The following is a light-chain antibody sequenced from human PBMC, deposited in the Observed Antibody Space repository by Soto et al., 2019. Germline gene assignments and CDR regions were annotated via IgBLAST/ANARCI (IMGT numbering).Light chain of an antibody. J-gene: IGKJ2*01. Sequence: EIVLTQSPGTLSLSPGEGATLSCRASQSVSSSSYLAWYQQKPGQAPRLLIYGASSRATGIPDRFSGSGSAIDFTLTISRLEPEDFAVYYCRQYGSSPSYTFGQGTKLEIK. CDR1: QSVSSSSY. V-gene: IGKV3-20*01. CDR2: GAS. CDR3: RQYGSSPSYT.